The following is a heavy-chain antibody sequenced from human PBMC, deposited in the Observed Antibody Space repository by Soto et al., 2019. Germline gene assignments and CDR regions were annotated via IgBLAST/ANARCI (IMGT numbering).Heavy chain of an antibody. CDR1: GYTFISHG. D-gene: IGHD2-2*01. Sequence: ASVKVSCKASGYTFISHGITWVRQAPGQGLEWMGWISVKNGNTKYAQKVQDRVTMTTDTSTSTAYLGVRSLRSDDTAVYYCARVSSSIVVVPDYGMDVWGQGTTVTVSS. J-gene: IGHJ6*02. V-gene: IGHV1-18*04. CDR3: ARVSSSIVVVPDYGMDV. CDR2: ISVKNGNT.